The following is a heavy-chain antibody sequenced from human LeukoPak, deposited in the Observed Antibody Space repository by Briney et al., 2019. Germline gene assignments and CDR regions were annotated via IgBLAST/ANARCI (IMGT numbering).Heavy chain of an antibody. CDR2: IYYSGST. J-gene: IGHJ4*02. Sequence: SETLSLTCTVSGGSISSYYWSWIRQPPGKGLEWIGYIYYSGSTNYNPSLKSRVTISVDTSKNQFSLKLRSVTAADTAVYYCARVTGYVIEDYFDYWGQRTLVTVSS. CDR3: ARVTGYVIEDYFDY. CDR1: GGSISSYY. D-gene: IGHD3-22*01. V-gene: IGHV4-59*01.